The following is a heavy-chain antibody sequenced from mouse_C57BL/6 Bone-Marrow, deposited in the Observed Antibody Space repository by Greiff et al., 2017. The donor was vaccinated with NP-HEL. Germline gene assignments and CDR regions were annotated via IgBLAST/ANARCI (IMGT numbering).Heavy chain of an antibody. V-gene: IGHV14-4*01. Sequence: VQLKQSGAELVRPGASVKLSCTASGFNIKDDYMHWVKQRPEQGLEWIGWIDPENGDTEYASKFQGKATITADTSSNTAYLQLSSLTSEDTAVYYCTTLGGLIPYWGQGTLVTVSA. CDR2: IDPENGDT. CDR1: GFNIKDDY. J-gene: IGHJ3*01. D-gene: IGHD3-1*01. CDR3: TTLGGLIPY.